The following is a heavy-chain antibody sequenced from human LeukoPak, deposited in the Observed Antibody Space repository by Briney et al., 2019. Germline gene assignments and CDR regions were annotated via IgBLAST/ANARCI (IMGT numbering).Heavy chain of an antibody. CDR3: TRAPDSSGYYYIPDY. CDR2: ISGSGGST. D-gene: IGHD3-22*01. V-gene: IGHV3-23*01. CDR1: GFTFSSYA. Sequence: GGSLRLSCAASGFTFSSYAMSWARQAPGKGLEWVSAISGSGGSTYYADSVKGRFTISRDNSKNTLYLQMDSLRAEDTAVYYCTRAPDSSGYYYIPDYWGQGTLVTVSS. J-gene: IGHJ4*02.